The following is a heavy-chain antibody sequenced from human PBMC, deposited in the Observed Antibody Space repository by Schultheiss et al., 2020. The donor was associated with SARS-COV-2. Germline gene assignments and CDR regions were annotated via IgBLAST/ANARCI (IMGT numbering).Heavy chain of an antibody. CDR1: GGSISSYY. CDR2: IYTSGST. J-gene: IGHJ4*02. V-gene: IGHV4-4*07. Sequence: GSLRLSCTVSGGSISSYYWSWIRQPAGKGLEWIGRIYTSGSTNYNPSLKSRVTMSVDTSKNQFSLKLSSVTAADTAVYYCARDRGSSGWYELDYWGQGTLVTVSS. D-gene: IGHD6-19*01. CDR3: ARDRGSSGWYELDY.